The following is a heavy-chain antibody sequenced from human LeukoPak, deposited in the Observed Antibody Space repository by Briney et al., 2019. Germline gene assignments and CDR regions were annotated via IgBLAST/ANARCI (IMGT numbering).Heavy chain of an antibody. CDR2: IYYSGST. D-gene: IGHD3-3*01. V-gene: IGHV4-39*01. CDR3: AAPYDFWSGYKY. CDR1: GGSISSSSYY. Sequence: SETLSLTCTVSGGSISSSSYYWGWIRQPPGKGLEWIGSIYYSGSTYYNPSLKSRVTISVDTSKNQFSLKLSSVTAADTAVYYCAAPYDFWSGYKYWGQGTLVTVSS. J-gene: IGHJ4*02.